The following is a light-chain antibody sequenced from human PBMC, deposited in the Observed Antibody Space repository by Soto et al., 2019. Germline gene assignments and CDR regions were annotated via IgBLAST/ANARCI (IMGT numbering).Light chain of an antibody. V-gene: IGLV2-14*03. CDR3: SSYTPSITFV. CDR1: TRDIGAYDY. CDR2: AVN. Sequence: HSALAQPASVSGSPGQSITISCTGSTRDIGAYDYVSWYQQYPGKAPRLIIYAVNSRPSGVSNRFSCSKSGNTASLTISGLQAEDEADYPCSSYTPSITFVFGTGTKLTVL. J-gene: IGLJ1*01.